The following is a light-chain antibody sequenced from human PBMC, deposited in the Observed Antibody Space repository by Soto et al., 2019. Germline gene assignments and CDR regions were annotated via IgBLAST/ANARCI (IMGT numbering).Light chain of an antibody. CDR1: QSVSSY. Sequence: EIVLTQSPATLSLSPGERATLSCRASQSVSSYLAWYQQKPGQAPRLLIYDASNRATGIPARFSGSGSGTDFTHTFSSLEREDFAVYYCQQRSNWPPYTFGQGTKLEIK. V-gene: IGKV3-11*01. CDR3: QQRSNWPPYT. J-gene: IGKJ2*01. CDR2: DAS.